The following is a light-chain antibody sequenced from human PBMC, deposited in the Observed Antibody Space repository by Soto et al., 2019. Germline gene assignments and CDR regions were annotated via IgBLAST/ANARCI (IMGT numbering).Light chain of an antibody. CDR3: QQYGSSPRT. Sequence: EIVLTQSPGTLSLSPGERATLSCRASQSVSSGYLAWYQQKPGQAPRLLIYGASNRATGIPDRFSGSGSGTDFTLTISRLEPEDFAVYYCQQYGSSPRTFGQGTKVEVE. CDR1: QSVSSGY. V-gene: IGKV3-20*01. J-gene: IGKJ1*01. CDR2: GAS.